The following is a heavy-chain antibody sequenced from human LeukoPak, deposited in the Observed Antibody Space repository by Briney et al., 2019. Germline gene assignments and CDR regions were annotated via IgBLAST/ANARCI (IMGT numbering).Heavy chain of an antibody. V-gene: IGHV3-21*01. CDR1: GFTFSTYN. Sequence: PGGSLRLSCAASGFTFSTYNMNWVRQAPGKGLEWLSSISSSSNYKYYADSVKGRFTISRDNAKNSLYLQMNSLRAEDTAVYYCARGRMDDYGDYPDCWGQGTLVTVSS. J-gene: IGHJ4*02. CDR2: ISSSSNYK. D-gene: IGHD4-17*01. CDR3: ARGRMDDYGDYPDC.